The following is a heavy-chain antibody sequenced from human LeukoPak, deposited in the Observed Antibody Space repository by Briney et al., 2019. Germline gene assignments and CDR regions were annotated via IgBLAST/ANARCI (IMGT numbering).Heavy chain of an antibody. D-gene: IGHD5-12*01. CDR1: GGSFSGYY. CDR2: INHGGST. Sequence: PSETLSLTCAVYGGSFSGYYWSWIRQPPGKGLEWIGEINHGGSTNYNPSLKSRVTISVDTSKNQFSLKLSSVTAADTAVYYCARGKGGYLYYFDYWGQGTLVTVSS. J-gene: IGHJ4*02. CDR3: ARGKGGYLYYFDY. V-gene: IGHV4-34*01.